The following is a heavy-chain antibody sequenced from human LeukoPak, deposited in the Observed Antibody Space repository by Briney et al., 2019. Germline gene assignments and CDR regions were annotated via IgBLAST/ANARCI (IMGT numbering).Heavy chain of an antibody. CDR3: ARDPYSGNYGDYYYYYMDV. Sequence: GESLRLSCAASEFTFSTYNMNWVRQAPGKGLEWVSSITSSSSYIYYADSVKGRFTISRDNAKSSLYLQMNSLRDEDTAVYYCARDPYSGNYGDYYYYYMDVWGKGTTVTISS. V-gene: IGHV3-21*01. CDR2: ITSSSSYI. CDR1: EFTFSTYN. J-gene: IGHJ6*03. D-gene: IGHD1-26*01.